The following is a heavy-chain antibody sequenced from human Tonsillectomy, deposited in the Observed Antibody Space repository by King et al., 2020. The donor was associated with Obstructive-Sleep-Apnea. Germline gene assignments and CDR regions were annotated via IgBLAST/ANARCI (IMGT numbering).Heavy chain of an antibody. D-gene: IGHD2-15*01. J-gene: IGHJ4*02. V-gene: IGHV3-23*04. Sequence: VQLVESVGGLVQPGGSLRLSCAASVFTFSSYAMSWVRQAPGKGLEWVSAISGSGGSTYYADSVKGRFTISRDNSKNTLYLQMNSLRAEDTAVYYCAKDRCSGGICYLDYWGQGTLVTVSS. CDR2: ISGSGGST. CDR3: AKDRCSGGICYLDY. CDR1: VFTFSSYA.